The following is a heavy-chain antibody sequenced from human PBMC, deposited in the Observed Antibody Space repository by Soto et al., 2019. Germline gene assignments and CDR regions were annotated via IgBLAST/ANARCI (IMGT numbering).Heavy chain of an antibody. Sequence: PSETLSLTCTVSGGSISSGGYYWSWIRQHPGKGLEWIGYIYYSGSTYYNPSLKSRVTISVDTSKNQFSLKLSSVTAADTAVYYCARLNKIVVVTFDHWGQGTLVTVSS. D-gene: IGHD3-22*01. V-gene: IGHV4-31*03. CDR3: ARLNKIVVVTFDH. CDR2: IYYSGST. J-gene: IGHJ4*02. CDR1: GGSISSGGYY.